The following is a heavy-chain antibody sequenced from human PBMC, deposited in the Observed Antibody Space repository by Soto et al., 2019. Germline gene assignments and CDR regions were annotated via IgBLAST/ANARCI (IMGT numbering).Heavy chain of an antibody. V-gene: IGHV1-69*13. Sequence: SVKVSCKASGGGNLRDYRTTWVRRAPGQGLEWMGGIIPKLGSANYAQNLQGRVTVTADESTNTVYMERRSLRSDDTAVYYWARGGDGYNFGTDHWGQGTPVNVS. CDR1: GGGNLRDYR. J-gene: IGHJ4*02. CDR3: ARGGDGYNFGTDH. CDR2: IIPKLGSA. D-gene: IGHD2-21*01.